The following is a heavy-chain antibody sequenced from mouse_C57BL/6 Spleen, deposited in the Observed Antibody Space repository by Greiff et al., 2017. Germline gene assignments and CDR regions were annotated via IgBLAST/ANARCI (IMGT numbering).Heavy chain of an antibody. CDR3: ARDDYGNSSAMDY. CDR2: ISYDGSN. J-gene: IGHJ4*01. CDR1: GYSITSGYY. Sequence: EVHLVESGPGLVKPSQSLSLTCSVTGYSITSGYYWNWIRQFPGNKLEWMGYISYDGSNNYNPSLKNRISITRDTSKNQFFLKLNSVTTEDTATYYCARDDYGNSSAMDYWGQGTSVTVSS. V-gene: IGHV3-6*01. D-gene: IGHD2-1*01.